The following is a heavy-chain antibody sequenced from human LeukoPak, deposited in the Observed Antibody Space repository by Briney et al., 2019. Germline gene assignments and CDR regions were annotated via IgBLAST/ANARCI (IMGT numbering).Heavy chain of an antibody. D-gene: IGHD1-26*01. CDR3: ARDRGALDS. V-gene: IGHV3-74*01. CDR1: GFTFTNYW. Sequence: PGGSLRLSCAASGFTFTNYWIHWVRQAPGEGLVWVSRINSDGSVTRYADSVKGRFTISRDNAKNTVFLQMNSLKTEDRAVYYCARDRGALDSWGQGTLVTVSS. CDR2: INSDGSVT. J-gene: IGHJ4*02.